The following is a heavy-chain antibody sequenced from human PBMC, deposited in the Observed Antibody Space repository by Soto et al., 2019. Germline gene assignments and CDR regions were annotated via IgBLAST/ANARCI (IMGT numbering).Heavy chain of an antibody. V-gene: IGHV1-69*13. CDR1: GGTFSSYA. Sequence: SVKVSCKASGGTFSSYAFSWVRQAPGQGLEWLGGIMPIFRAPDYAQKFQGRVTITADEFTRTAYMEMNSLRSEDTAVYYCASWLKGPDIGNYYYGMDVWGQGTTVTVSS. D-gene: IGHD2-15*01. CDR2: IMPIFRAP. J-gene: IGHJ6*02. CDR3: ASWLKGPDIGNYYYGMDV.